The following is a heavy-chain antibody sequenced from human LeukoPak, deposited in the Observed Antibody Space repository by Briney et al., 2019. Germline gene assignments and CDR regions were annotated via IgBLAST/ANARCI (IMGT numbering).Heavy chain of an antibody. CDR1: GFTFSGSA. Sequence: PGGSLRLSCAASGFTFSGSAMHWVRQASGKGLEWVGRIRSKANSYATAYAASVKGRITISRDDSKNTAYLQMNSLRAEDTAVYYCARVRVGYSYAGDAFDIWGQGTMVTVSS. V-gene: IGHV3-73*01. CDR2: IRSKANSYAT. D-gene: IGHD5-18*01. CDR3: ARVRVGYSYAGDAFDI. J-gene: IGHJ3*02.